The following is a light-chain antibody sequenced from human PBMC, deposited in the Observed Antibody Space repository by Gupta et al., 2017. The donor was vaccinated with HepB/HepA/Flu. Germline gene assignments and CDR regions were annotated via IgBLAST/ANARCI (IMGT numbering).Light chain of an antibody. CDR3: QTWGAGIVV. CDR2: VNSDGSH. J-gene: IGLJ2*01. CDR1: SGHSTYT. Sequence: QLVLTQSPSASASLGASVNLTCTLSSGHSTYTIAWHQQQPEKGPRYLMKVNSDGSHKKGDGIPDRFSGPSSGAERYLTISSLRSEDEADYYCQTWGAGIVVFGGGTKLTVL. V-gene: IGLV4-69*01.